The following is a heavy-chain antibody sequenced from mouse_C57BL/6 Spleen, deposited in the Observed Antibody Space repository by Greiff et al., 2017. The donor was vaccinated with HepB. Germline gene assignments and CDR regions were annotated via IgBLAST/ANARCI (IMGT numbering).Heavy chain of an antibody. CDR1: GYTFTSYW. Sequence: QVQLQQPGAELVKPGAPVKLSCKASGYTFTSYWMHWVKQRPGQGLEWIGMIHPNSGSTNYNEKFKSKATLTVDKSSSTAYMQLSSLTSEDSAVYYCARSDAYGYDRYYAMDYWGQGTSVTVSS. V-gene: IGHV1-64*01. CDR3: ARSDAYGYDRYYAMDY. J-gene: IGHJ4*01. D-gene: IGHD2-2*01. CDR2: IHPNSGST.